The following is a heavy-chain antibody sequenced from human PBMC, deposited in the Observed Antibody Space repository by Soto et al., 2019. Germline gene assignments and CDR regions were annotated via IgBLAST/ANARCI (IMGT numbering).Heavy chain of an antibody. CDR2: ISWNSGSI. V-gene: IGHV3-9*01. CDR1: GFTFDDYA. J-gene: IGHJ4*02. CDR3: TKDNSYSSSSYPLDY. Sequence: GGSLRLSCAASGFTFDDYAMHWVRQAPGKGLEWVSGISWNSGSIGYADSVKGRFTISRDNAKNSLYLQMNSLRAEDTALYYCTKDNSYSSSSYPLDYWGQGTLVTVSS. D-gene: IGHD6-6*01.